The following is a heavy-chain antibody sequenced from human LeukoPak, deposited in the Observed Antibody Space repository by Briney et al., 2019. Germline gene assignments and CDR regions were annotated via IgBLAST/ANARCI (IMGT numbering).Heavy chain of an antibody. CDR1: GGSIRGSTSY. D-gene: IGHD5-12*01. Sequence: SETLSLTCTVSGGSIRGSTSYWGWIRQPPGKGLEWIGEINHSGSTNYNPSLKSRVTISVDTSKNQFSLKLSSVTAADTAVYYCVRGYGDYWGQGTLVTVSS. V-gene: IGHV4-39*07. J-gene: IGHJ4*02. CDR2: INHSGST. CDR3: VRGYGDY.